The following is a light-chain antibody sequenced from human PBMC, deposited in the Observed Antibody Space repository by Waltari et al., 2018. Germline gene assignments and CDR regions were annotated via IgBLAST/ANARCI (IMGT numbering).Light chain of an antibody. Sequence: QSALTQPDSVSGSPRQSITISCTGTSSDVGGYNYVPWHQPHPGKAPKLMIYDVSKRPSGVSNRFSGSKSGNTASLTISGLQAEDEADYYCSSYTSSSTLVVFGGGTKLTVL. V-gene: IGLV2-14*01. CDR2: DVS. CDR1: SSDVGGYNY. CDR3: SSYTSSSTLVV. J-gene: IGLJ2*01.